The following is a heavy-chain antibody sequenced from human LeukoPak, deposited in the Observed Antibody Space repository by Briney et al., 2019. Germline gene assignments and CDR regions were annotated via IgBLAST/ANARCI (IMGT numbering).Heavy chain of an antibody. Sequence: GGSLRLSCAASGFSVSTNYMTWVRQAPGKGLEWVSVLYSGDITYYADSVKGRFTISRDNSKNTLYLQMNSLRAEDTAVYYCAKDLRMGDTAMDTYWGQGTLVTVSS. CDR1: GFSVSTNY. CDR2: LYSGDIT. D-gene: IGHD5-18*01. V-gene: IGHV3-53*05. J-gene: IGHJ4*02. CDR3: AKDLRMGDTAMDTY.